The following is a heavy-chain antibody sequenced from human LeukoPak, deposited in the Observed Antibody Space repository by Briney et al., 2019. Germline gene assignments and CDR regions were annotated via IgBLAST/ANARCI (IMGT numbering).Heavy chain of an antibody. CDR1: GGSISSYY. D-gene: IGHD2-21*02. J-gene: IGHJ4*02. CDR3: ASGLLFEYDFDY. V-gene: IGHV4-59*01. CDR2: IYYSGST. Sequence: PSETLSLTCTVSGGSISSYYWSWIRQPPGKGLEWIGYIYYSGSTNYNPSLKSRVTISVDTSKNQFSLKLSSVIAADTAVYYCASGLLFEYDFDYWGQGTLVTVSS.